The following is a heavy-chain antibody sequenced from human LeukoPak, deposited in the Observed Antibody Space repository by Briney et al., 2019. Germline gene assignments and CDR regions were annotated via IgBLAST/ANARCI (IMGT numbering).Heavy chain of an antibody. CDR1: GFTFSNYA. J-gene: IGHJ6*04. D-gene: IGHD3-10*01. CDR2: ISGGGRT. Sequence: GRSLRLSCAASGFTFSNYAMSWVRQAPGKGLEWVSGISGGGRTYNADSVKGRFTISRDNSKNTLYLQMNSLRAEDTAVYYCAKERRVSMVRNGMDVWGRGTTVTVSS. CDR3: AKERRVSMVRNGMDV. V-gene: IGHV3-23*01.